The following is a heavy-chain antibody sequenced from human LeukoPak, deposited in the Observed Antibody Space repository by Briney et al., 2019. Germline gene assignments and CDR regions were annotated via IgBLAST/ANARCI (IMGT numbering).Heavy chain of an antibody. CDR1: GYTITDYY. CDR3: ARAHYLRLYFFDY. V-gene: IGHV1-2*02. CDR2: INPNSGGT. J-gene: IGHJ4*02. Sequence: GPPVKVSCKASGYTITDYYIHWVRQAPGQGLEWMGWINPNSGGTNYAQKFEGRVTMTTDTSISTGYVELSSLTSDDTAVYFCARAHYLRLYFFDYWGQGTLVTVSS. D-gene: IGHD3-10*01.